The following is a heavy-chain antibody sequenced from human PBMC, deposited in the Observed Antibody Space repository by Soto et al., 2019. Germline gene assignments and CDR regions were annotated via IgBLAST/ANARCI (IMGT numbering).Heavy chain of an antibody. CDR2: ISYDGSNK. Sequence: GGSLRLSCAASGFTFSSYAMHWVRQAPGKGLEWVAVISYDGSNKYYADSVKGRFTISRDNSKNTLYLQMNSLRAEDTAVYYCARDVGIAVAGGAFDIWGQGTMVTVSS. CDR1: GFTFSSYA. J-gene: IGHJ3*02. D-gene: IGHD6-19*01. CDR3: ARDVGIAVAGGAFDI. V-gene: IGHV3-30-3*01.